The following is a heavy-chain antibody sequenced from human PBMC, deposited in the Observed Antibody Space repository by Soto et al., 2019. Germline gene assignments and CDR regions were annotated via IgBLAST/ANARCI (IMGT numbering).Heavy chain of an antibody. V-gene: IGHV1-69*12. D-gene: IGHD3-16*01. J-gene: IGHJ6*02. CDR3: ARVYGGGSYYYCGMDV. CDR2: IIPIFGTA. CDR1: GGTFSSYA. Sequence: QVQLVQSGAEVKKPGSSVKVSCKASGGTFSSYALSWVRQAPGQGLEWMGGIIPIFGTANYAQKFQGRVTLTADGSTSTAYMELSSLRSEDTAVYYCARVYGGGSYYYCGMDVWGQGTTVTVSS.